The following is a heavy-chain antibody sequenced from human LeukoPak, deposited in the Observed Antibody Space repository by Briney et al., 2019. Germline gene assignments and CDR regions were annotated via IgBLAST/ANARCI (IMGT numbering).Heavy chain of an antibody. Sequence: GGSLRLSCAASGFTFSSYWMSWVRQAPGKGLEWVANIKQDGSEKYYVDSVKGRFTISRDNAKNSLYLQMNSLRAEDTAVYYCARAAILAAAGTLDFVYWGQGTLVIVSS. D-gene: IGHD6-13*01. CDR3: ARAAILAAAGTLDFVY. V-gene: IGHV3-7*01. CDR2: IKQDGSEK. J-gene: IGHJ4*02. CDR1: GFTFSSYW.